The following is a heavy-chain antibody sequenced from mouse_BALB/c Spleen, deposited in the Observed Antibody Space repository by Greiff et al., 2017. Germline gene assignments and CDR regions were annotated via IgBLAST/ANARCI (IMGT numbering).Heavy chain of an antibody. J-gene: IGHJ3*01. CDR3: ARSDYYGSSPFAY. D-gene: IGHD1-1*01. CDR2: IDPANGNT. CDR1: GFNIKDTY. Sequence: EVHLVESGAELVKPGASVKLSCTASGFNIKDTYMHWVKQRPEQGLEWIGRIDPANGNTKYDPKFQGKATITADTSSNTAYLQLSSLTSEDTAVYYCARSDYYGSSPFAYWGQGTLVTVSA. V-gene: IGHV14-3*02.